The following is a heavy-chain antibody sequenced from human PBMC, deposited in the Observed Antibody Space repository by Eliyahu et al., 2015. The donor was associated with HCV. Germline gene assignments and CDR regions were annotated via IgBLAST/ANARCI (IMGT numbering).Heavy chain of an antibody. V-gene: IGHV1-2*02. CDR3: ARIGGRGYTFGTFDY. CDR1: GYTFTDYY. J-gene: IGHJ4*02. CDR2: VNPNSGGT. Sequence: QVQLVQSGADVKKPGASVKVSCKASGYTFTDYYIHWVRQAPGQGAWGVGWVNPNSGGTNYAQKFQDRVTMTRDTSISTAYMELSRLTSDDSAVYYCARIGGRGYTFGTFDYWGQGTLVTVSS. D-gene: IGHD5-18*01.